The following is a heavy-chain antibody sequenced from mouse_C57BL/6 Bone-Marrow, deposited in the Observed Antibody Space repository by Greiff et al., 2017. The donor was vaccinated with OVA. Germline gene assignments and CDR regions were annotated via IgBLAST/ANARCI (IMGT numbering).Heavy chain of an antibody. J-gene: IGHJ3*01. Sequence: VQLQQPGAELVKPGASVKLSCKASGYTFTSYWMHWVKQRPGPGLEWVGMIHPNSGSTTYNEKVKSKATLTVDKSYSTADMQLSSLTSEYAAVDDCASQRGWLLGFAEWGQGTLVTVSA. CDR1: GYTFTSYW. CDR2: IHPNSGST. V-gene: IGHV1-64*01. CDR3: ASQRGWLLGFAE. D-gene: IGHD2-3*01.